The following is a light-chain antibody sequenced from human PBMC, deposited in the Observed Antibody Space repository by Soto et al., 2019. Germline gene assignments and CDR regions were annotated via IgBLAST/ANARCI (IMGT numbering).Light chain of an antibody. CDR2: EFS. CDR1: SSDVGYDNY. V-gene: IGLV2-14*01. J-gene: IGLJ3*02. CDR3: TSHTASSTWV. Sequence: QSALTQPASVSGSPGQSITISCTGTSSDVGYDNYVSWFQQHPGKAPKLMIYEFSRRPSGVSNRFSGSKSANTASLTISGLQAEDEADYYCTSHTASSTWVFGGGTKLTVL.